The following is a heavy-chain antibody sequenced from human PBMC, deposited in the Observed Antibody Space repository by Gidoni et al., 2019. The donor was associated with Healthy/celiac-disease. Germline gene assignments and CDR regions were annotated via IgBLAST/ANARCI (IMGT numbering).Heavy chain of an antibody. J-gene: IGHJ4*02. D-gene: IGHD4-17*01. Sequence: QVQLQESGPGLVKPSETLSLTCTVSGGSISSYYWSWIRQPPGKGLEWIGYIYYSGSTNYNPPLKSRVTISVDPSKNQFPLKLSSVTAADTAVYYCARGDDYGDYGGIYFDYWGQGTLVTVSS. CDR1: GGSISSYY. V-gene: IGHV4-59*01. CDR3: ARGDDYGDYGGIYFDY. CDR2: IYYSGST.